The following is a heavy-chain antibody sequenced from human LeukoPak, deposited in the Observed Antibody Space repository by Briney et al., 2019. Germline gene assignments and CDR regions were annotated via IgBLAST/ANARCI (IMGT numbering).Heavy chain of an antibody. V-gene: IGHV1-24*01. CDR1: GYTLTELS. CDR2: FDPEVGET. D-gene: IGHD2-2*01. CDR3: ATDWEIAVVPAVRNAFNI. J-gene: IGHJ3*02. Sequence: ASVKVSCKVSGYTLTELSMRWVRQAPGKGLEWMGGFDPEVGETKYAQRFQGRVSLTDDTDTNTAYMELSSLTSADTAVYYCATDWEIAVVPAVRNAFNIWGQGTLITVSS.